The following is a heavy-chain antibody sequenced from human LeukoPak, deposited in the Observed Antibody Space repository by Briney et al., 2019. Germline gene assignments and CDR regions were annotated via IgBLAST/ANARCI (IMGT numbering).Heavy chain of an antibody. CDR2: MKQDGSEK. V-gene: IGHV3-7*01. CDR1: GFTFSFSW. CDR3: VGWGPSSN. J-gene: IGHJ4*02. D-gene: IGHD6-6*01. Sequence: GGSLRLSCAASGFTFSFSWMSWVRQAPGKGLEWVAHMKQDGSEKYYVDSVKGRFTISGDIAKKSLDLQMNSLRGDDSAVYYCVGWGPSSNWGQGTLVIVSS.